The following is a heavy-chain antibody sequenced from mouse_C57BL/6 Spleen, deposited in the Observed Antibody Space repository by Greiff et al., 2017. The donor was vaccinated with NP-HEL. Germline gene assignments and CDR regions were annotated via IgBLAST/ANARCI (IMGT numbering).Heavy chain of an antibody. D-gene: IGHD1-1*01. Sequence: QVQLQQPGAELVMPGASVKLSCKASGYTFTSYWMHWVKQRPGQGLEWIGEIDPSDSYTNYNQKFKGKSTLTVAKSSSTAYMQLSSLTSEDSAVYYCARMGGSSSWFAYWGQGTLVTVSA. CDR1: GYTFTSYW. V-gene: IGHV1-69*01. CDR2: IDPSDSYT. CDR3: ARMGGSSSWFAY. J-gene: IGHJ3*01.